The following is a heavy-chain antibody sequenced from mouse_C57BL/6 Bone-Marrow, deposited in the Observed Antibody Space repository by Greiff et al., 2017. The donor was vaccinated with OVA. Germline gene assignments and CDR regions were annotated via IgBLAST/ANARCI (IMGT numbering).Heavy chain of an antibody. Sequence: VQLQQSGAELVKPGASVKLSCKASGYTFTSYWMHWVKQRPGQGLEWIGMIHPNSGSTNYNEKFKSKATLTVDKSSSTAYMELHSLTSEDSAVYFCARQPVVADYWGQGTSVTVSS. CDR3: ARQPVVADY. CDR2: IHPNSGST. V-gene: IGHV1-64*01. D-gene: IGHD1-1*01. CDR1: GYTFTSYW. J-gene: IGHJ4*01.